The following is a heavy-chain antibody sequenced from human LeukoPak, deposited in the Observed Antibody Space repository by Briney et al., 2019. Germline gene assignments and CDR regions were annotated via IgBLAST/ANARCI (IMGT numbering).Heavy chain of an antibody. Sequence: GGSLRLSCAASGLTFSTYIMTWVRQAPGKGLEWVSSISTSSNTYYADTVRGRFTISRDNAKNSLYLQMNSLKGEDTAVYYCARGSFWGQGTLVTVSS. CDR1: GLTFSTYI. V-gene: IGHV3-21*01. CDR3: ARGSF. D-gene: IGHD2-15*01. J-gene: IGHJ4*02. CDR2: ISTSSNT.